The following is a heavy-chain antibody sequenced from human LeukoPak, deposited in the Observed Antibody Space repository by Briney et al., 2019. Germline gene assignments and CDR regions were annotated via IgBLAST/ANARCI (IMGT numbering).Heavy chain of an antibody. J-gene: IGHJ4*02. CDR2: ISNSGTIT. Sequence: GGSLRLSCAVSGFTFSRFAMNWVRQAPGKGLEWVSIISNSGTITSYADSVKDRFTISRDNSKNTVYLQMNSLRAEDTALYYCATESFHYWGQGTLVAVSS. CDR3: ATESFHY. V-gene: IGHV3-23*01. D-gene: IGHD3-10*01. CDR1: GFTFSRFA.